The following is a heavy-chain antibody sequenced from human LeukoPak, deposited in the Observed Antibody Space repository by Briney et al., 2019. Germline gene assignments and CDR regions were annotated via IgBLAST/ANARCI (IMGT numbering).Heavy chain of an antibody. D-gene: IGHD4-17*01. J-gene: IGHJ5*02. CDR3: ARVTSLRFGWFDP. Sequence: SETLSLTCTVSGGPISSYYWSWIRQPPGKGLEWIGYIYYSGSTNYNPSLKSRVTISVDTSKNQFSLKLSSVTAADTAVYYCARVTSLRFGWFDPWGQGTLVTVSS. CDR2: IYYSGST. V-gene: IGHV4-59*01. CDR1: GGPISSYY.